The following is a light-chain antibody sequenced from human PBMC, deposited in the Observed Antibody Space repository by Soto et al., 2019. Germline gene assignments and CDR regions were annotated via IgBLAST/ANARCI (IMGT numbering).Light chain of an antibody. J-gene: IGKJ2*01. CDR1: QSVSSN. CDR3: QQYNNWPHT. CDR2: GAS. V-gene: IGKV3-15*01. Sequence: EIVMTQSPATLSVSPGERATLSCRASQSVSSNLAWYQQKPGQAPRLLIYGASTRATGIPARFSGSGSGTDFTLTISSLQSEDFAVYYCQQYNNWPHTLGQGTKLEIK.